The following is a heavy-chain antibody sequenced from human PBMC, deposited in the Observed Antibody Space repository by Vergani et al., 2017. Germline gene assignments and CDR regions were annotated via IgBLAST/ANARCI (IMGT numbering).Heavy chain of an antibody. Sequence: QVQLVQSGAEVKKPGSSVKVSCKASGGTFSSYAISWVRQAPGQGLEWMGGIIPIFGTANYAQKFQGRVTITADESTSTAYMGLSSLRSEDTAVYYCATTGYYDSSGYYLDYYYYMDVWGKGTTVTVSS. V-gene: IGHV1-69*12. D-gene: IGHD3-22*01. J-gene: IGHJ6*03. CDR2: IIPIFGTA. CDR1: GGTFSSYA. CDR3: ATTGYYDSSGYYLDYYYYMDV.